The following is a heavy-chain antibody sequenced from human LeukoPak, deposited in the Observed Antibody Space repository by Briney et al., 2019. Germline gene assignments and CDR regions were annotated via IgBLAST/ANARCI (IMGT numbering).Heavy chain of an antibody. CDR2: IYYSGST. D-gene: IGHD6-13*01. CDR3: ARVRQAAAGNTKYYYYYYMDV. Sequence: SETLSLTCTVSGGSISSYYWSWIRQPPGKGLEWIGYIYYSGSTNYNPSLKSRVTISVDTSKNQFSLRLSSVTAADTAVYYCARVRQAAAGNTKYYYYYYMDVWGKGTTVTVSS. CDR1: GGSISSYY. V-gene: IGHV4-59*01. J-gene: IGHJ6*03.